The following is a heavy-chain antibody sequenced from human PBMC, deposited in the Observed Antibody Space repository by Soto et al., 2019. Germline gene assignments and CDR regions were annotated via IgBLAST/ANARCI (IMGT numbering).Heavy chain of an antibody. CDR3: RTSTRSSWYQNYGMDV. V-gene: IGHV3-30-3*01. CDR2: ISYDGSNK. D-gene: IGHD6-13*01. Sequence: VQLVESGGGVVQPGRSLRLSCAASGFTFSSYAMHWVRQAPGKGLEWVAVISYDGSNKYYADSVKGRFTISRDNSKNTLYLQMNSLRAEDTAVYYCRTSTRSSWYQNYGMDVWGQGTTVTVSS. CDR1: GFTFSSYA. J-gene: IGHJ6*02.